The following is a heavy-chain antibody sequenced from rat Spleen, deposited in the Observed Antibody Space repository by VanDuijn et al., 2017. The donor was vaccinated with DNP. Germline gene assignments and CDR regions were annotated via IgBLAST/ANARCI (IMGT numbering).Heavy chain of an antibody. D-gene: IGHD1-11*01. CDR2: ISTGGGDT. V-gene: IGHV5-25*01. CDR1: GFTFSNYY. CDR3: ATGVYGGYEDWFAY. J-gene: IGHJ3*01. Sequence: EVQLVESGGDLVQPGRSMKLSCAASGFTFSNYYMAWVRQAPTKGLGWVASISTGGGDTYYRDSGKGRFTISRDNGKTTLYLQMDSLRSEDTATYDCATGVYGGYEDWFAYWGQGTLVTVSS.